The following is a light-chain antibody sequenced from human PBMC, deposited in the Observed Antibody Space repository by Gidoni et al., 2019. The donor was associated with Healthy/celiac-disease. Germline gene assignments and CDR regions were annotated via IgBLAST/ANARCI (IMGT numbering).Light chain of an antibody. V-gene: IGKV3-20*01. Sequence: EIVLTQSPGTLSLSPGERATLSCRASQSVSSSYLAWYQHKPGQAPRLLIYGASRRATGIPDRFSGSGSGTEFTLTISRLEPEDFAVYYCQQYGSSHTFGGGTKVEIK. CDR3: QQYGSSHT. J-gene: IGKJ4*01. CDR2: GAS. CDR1: QSVSSSY.